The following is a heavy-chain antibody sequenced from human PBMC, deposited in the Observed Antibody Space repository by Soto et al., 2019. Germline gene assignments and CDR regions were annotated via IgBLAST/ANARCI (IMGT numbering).Heavy chain of an antibody. D-gene: IGHD4-4*01. CDR1: GFTFSSYG. CDR3: AKVYTVTTLDY. Sequence: GGSLRLSCAASGFTFSSYGMHWVRQAPGKGLEWVAVISYDGSNKYYADSVKGRFTISRDNSKNTLYLQMNSLRAEDTAVYYCAKVYTVTTLDYWGQGTLVTVSS. CDR2: ISYDGSNK. J-gene: IGHJ4*02. V-gene: IGHV3-30*18.